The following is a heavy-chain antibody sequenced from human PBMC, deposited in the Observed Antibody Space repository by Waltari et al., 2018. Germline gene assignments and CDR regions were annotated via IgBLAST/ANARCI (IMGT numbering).Heavy chain of an antibody. V-gene: IGHV4-59*11. CDR3: ARDRGIVVVPAAHSRAFDI. D-gene: IGHD2-2*01. Sequence: QVQLQESGPGLVKPSETLSLTCTVSGGSISSHYWRWIRQPPGKGLEWIGYIYYSGSTNYNPSLKSRVTISVDTSKNQFSLKLSSVTAADTAVYYCARDRGIVVVPAAHSRAFDIWGQGTMVTVSS. CDR2: IYYSGST. J-gene: IGHJ3*02. CDR1: GGSISSHY.